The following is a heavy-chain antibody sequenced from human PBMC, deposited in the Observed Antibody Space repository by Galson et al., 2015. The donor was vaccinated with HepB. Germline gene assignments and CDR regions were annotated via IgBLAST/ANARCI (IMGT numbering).Heavy chain of an antibody. D-gene: IGHD2-2*01. CDR3: ARDAFPVVVPAAMFDY. J-gene: IGHJ4*02. CDR2: ISYDGSNK. Sequence: SLRLSCAASGFTFSSYSMNWVRQAPGKGLEWVAVISYDGSNKYYADSVKGRFTISRDNSKNTLYLQMNSLRAEDTAVYYCARDAFPVVVPAAMFDYWGQGTLVTVSS. V-gene: IGHV3-30*03. CDR1: GFTFSSYS.